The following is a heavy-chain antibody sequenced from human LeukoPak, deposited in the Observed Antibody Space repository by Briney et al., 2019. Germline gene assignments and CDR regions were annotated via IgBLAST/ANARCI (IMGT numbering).Heavy chain of an antibody. D-gene: IGHD1-26*01. CDR2: ISHTGSSI. J-gene: IGHJ4*02. Sequence: GGSLRLSCAASGFTFSDEYMSWIRQAPGKGLEWISYISHTGSSIFYADSVKGRFTISRDNAKNSLYLQMDSLRAEDAAAYYCARAWGAGPGAHFDLWGQGTLVTVSS. CDR3: ARAWGAGPGAHFDL. V-gene: IGHV3-11*01. CDR1: GFTFSDEY.